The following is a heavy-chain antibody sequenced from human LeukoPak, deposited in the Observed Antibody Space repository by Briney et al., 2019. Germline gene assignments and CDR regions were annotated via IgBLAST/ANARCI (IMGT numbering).Heavy chain of an antibody. Sequence: PSETLSLTCTVSGGSISSSSYYWGWIRQPPGKGLEWIGSIYYSGSTYYNPSIKSRVTISVDTSKNQFSLKLSSVTAADTAVYYCARPGYSRDHDAFDIWGQGTMVTVSS. D-gene: IGHD6-13*01. CDR1: GGSISSSSYY. CDR2: IYYSGST. CDR3: ARPGYSRDHDAFDI. J-gene: IGHJ3*02. V-gene: IGHV4-39*01.